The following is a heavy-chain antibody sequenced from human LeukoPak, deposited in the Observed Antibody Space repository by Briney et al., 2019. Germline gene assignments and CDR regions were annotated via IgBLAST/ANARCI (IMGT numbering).Heavy chain of an antibody. D-gene: IGHD6-19*01. CDR2: ISSTSSYI. V-gene: IGHV3-21*04. CDR3: AKRPRDSGWPEPYYFDY. Sequence: PGGSLRLSCAASGFIFSSYSMNWVRQAPGKGLEWVSSISSTSSYIYYADSVKGRFTISRDNAKNSLYLQMNSLRAEDTAVYYCAKRPRDSGWPEPYYFDYWGQGTLVTVSS. CDR1: GFIFSSYS. J-gene: IGHJ4*02.